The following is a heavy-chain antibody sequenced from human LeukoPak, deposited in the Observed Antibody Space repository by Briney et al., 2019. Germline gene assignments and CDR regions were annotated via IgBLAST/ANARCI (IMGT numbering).Heavy chain of an antibody. CDR2: VASSGAS. V-gene: IGHV4-59*01. CDR1: GDSLNTYY. CDR3: ARVVRGVVTSNWFDP. D-gene: IGHD2-21*02. J-gene: IGHJ5*02. Sequence: SETLSLTCTVSGDSLNTYYWTWIRQTPGKELEWIGFVASSGASNYNPSLKSRVSISIDTSKNQFSLALPSVTPADTAVYYCARVVRGVVTSNWFDPWGQGPLVSVSS.